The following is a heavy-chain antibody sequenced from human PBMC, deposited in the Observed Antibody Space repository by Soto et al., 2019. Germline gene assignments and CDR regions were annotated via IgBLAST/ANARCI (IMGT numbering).Heavy chain of an antibody. CDR3: ARETTADYYYYGMDV. V-gene: IGHV5-51*01. J-gene: IGHJ6*02. CDR2: IYPGDSDT. Sequence: GESLKISCKGSGYSFTSNWIGWVRQMPGKGLEWMGIIYPGDSDTRYSPSFQGHVTIPADKSISTAYLQWSSLKASDTAMYYCARETTADYYYYGMDVWGQGTTVTVSS. CDR1: GYSFTSNW. D-gene: IGHD4-17*01.